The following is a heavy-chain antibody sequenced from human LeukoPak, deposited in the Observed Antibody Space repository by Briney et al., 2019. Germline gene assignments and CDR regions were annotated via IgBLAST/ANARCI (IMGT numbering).Heavy chain of an antibody. J-gene: IGHJ6*02. D-gene: IGHD3-16*01. CDR2: ITGTADNT. CDR1: GFTFGRYA. Sequence: GGSLRLSCAASGFTFGRYAMSWVRQAPGKGLEWVSAITGTADNTYYADSVKGRFTISRDNSKNTLFLQMNSLRAEDTAVYSCARGGGLDVWGQGATVTVSS. CDR3: ARGGGLDV. V-gene: IGHV3-23*01.